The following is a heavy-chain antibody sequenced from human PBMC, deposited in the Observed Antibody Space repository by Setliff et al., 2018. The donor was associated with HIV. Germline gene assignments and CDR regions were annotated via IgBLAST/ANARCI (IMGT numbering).Heavy chain of an antibody. D-gene: IGHD3-10*01. CDR3: ARSVIGYYYYGMDV. CDR1: GFTFSYYG. CDR2: IRYDGSNK. Sequence: GGSLRLSCATSGFTFSYYGMHWVRQAPGKGLEWVAFIRYDGSNKYYAGSVKGRFTISRDNSKNTLYLQMNSLRAEDTAVYYCARSVIGYYYYGMDVWGQGTLVTVSS. J-gene: IGHJ6*02. V-gene: IGHV3-30*02.